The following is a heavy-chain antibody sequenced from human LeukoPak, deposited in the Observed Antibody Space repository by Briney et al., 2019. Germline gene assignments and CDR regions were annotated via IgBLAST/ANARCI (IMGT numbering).Heavy chain of an antibody. Sequence: GGSLRLSCAASGFTFSSYSMNWVRQAPGKGLEWVSSISSSSSYIYYADSVKGRFTISRDNAKNSLYLQMNSLRAEDTAVYYCARRTIEPIVGATFDYWGQGTLVTVSS. J-gene: IGHJ4*02. CDR1: GFTFSSYS. V-gene: IGHV3-21*01. CDR3: ARRTIEPIVGATFDY. D-gene: IGHD1-26*01. CDR2: ISSSSSYI.